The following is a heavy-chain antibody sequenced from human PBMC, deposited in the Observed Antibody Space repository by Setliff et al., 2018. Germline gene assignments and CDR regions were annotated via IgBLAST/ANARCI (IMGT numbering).Heavy chain of an antibody. Sequence: ASETLSLTCAVYGESFSGYFWSWIRQTPEKGLEWIGEISHSGTTNYNPTLKSRVTMSVDTSKNQVSLKLSSVTAADTAVYYCARAAKYDSSSYYGLWLDPRGQGTLVTVSS. CDR3: ARAAKYDSSSYYGLWLDP. D-gene: IGHD3-22*01. CDR1: GESFSGYF. CDR2: ISHSGTT. J-gene: IGHJ5*02. V-gene: IGHV4-34*01.